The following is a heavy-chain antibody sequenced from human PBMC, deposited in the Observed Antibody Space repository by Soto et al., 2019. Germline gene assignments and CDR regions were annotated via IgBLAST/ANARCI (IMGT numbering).Heavy chain of an antibody. D-gene: IGHD3-3*01. V-gene: IGHV3-23*01. J-gene: IGHJ6*02. CDR2: ISGSGGST. CDR1: GFTFSSYA. CDR3: AKDSLTIFGVALRYGMDV. Sequence: GSLRLSCAASGFTFSSYAISWVRQAPGKGLEWVSAISGSGGSTYYADSVKGRFTISRDNSKNTLYLQMNSLRAEDTAVYYCAKDSLTIFGVALRYGMDVWGQGTTVTVYS.